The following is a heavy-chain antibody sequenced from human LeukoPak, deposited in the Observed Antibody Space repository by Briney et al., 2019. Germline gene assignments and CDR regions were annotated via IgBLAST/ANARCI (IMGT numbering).Heavy chain of an antibody. J-gene: IGHJ4*02. Sequence: SETLSLTCAVYGGSFSGYYWSWIRQPPGKGLEWIGEINHSGSTNYNPSLKSRVTISVDTSKNQFSLKLSSVTAADTAVYYCARLYSSGWTPFFDYWGQGTLVTVSS. D-gene: IGHD6-19*01. CDR2: INHSGST. CDR3: ARLYSSGWTPFFDY. V-gene: IGHV4-34*01. CDR1: GGSFSGYY.